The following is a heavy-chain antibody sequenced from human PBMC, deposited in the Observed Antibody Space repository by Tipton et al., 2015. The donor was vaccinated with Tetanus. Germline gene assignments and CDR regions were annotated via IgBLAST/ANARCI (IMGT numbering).Heavy chain of an antibody. D-gene: IGHD1-1*01. CDR3: ATIAGDLEPCGTFFFDN. CDR1: GLTFGKTA. J-gene: IGHJ4*02. Sequence: SLRLSCEASGLTFGKTAMSWIRQSPGKGLEWVSSVTGGGGVSYYVDSVKGRFFLSRDRSSNRVDLQMNRLTADDTGVYYCATIAGDLEPCGTFFFDNWGQGSLVTVSS. V-gene: IGHV3-23*01. CDR2: VTGGGGVS.